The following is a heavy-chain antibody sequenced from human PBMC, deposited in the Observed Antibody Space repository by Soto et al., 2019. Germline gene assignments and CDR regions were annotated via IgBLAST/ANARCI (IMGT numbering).Heavy chain of an antibody. J-gene: IGHJ3*02. D-gene: IGHD3-22*01. CDR2: IFYNGTT. CDR3: AREGGSYDSGGYLIRGAFDI. V-gene: IGHV4-61*01. Sequence: SETLSLTCTVSGVSVSGSSCWTWIRQAPGKGLGWIGCIFYNGTTNYNPSLRSPVTISVDTSKNQLSLKLTSVTAADTAVYYCAREGGSYDSGGYLIRGAFDIWGQGTMVTVSS. CDR1: GVSVSGSSC.